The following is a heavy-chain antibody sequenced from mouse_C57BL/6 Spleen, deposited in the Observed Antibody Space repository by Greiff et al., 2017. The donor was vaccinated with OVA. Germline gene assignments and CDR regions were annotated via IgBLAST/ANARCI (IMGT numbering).Heavy chain of an antibody. J-gene: IGHJ4*01. CDR1: GYTFTSYW. V-gene: IGHV1-64*01. D-gene: IGHD1-2*01. CDR2: IHPNSGST. Sequence: QVQLQQPGAELVKPGASVKLSCKASGYTFTSYWMHWVKQRPGQGLEWIGMIHPNSGSTKYNEKFKSKATLTVDKSYSTAYMQLSSLTSEDSAFYYWARSDHYDGDYYAMDYWGQGTSVTVSS. CDR3: ARSDHYDGDYYAMDY.